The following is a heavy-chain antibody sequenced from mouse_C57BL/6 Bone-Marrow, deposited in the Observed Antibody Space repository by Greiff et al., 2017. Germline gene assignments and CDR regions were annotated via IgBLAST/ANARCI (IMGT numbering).Heavy chain of an antibody. V-gene: IGHV7-3*01. CDR1: GFTFTDYY. CDR2: IRNKANGYTT. CDR3: ARLLRLDD. Sequence: EVQLMESGGGLVQPGGSLSLSCAASGFTFTDYYMSWVRQPPGKALEWLGFIRNKANGYTTEYSASVKGRFTISRDNSQSILYLQMNALGAEDSATYYCARLLRLDDWGQGTTLTVSS. J-gene: IGHJ2*01.